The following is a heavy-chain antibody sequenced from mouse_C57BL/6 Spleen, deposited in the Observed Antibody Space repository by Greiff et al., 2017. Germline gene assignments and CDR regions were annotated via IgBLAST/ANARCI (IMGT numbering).Heavy chain of an antibody. CDR3: ASNWAY. CDR2: INPGSGVT. Sequence: VKVVESGAELVRPGTSVKVSCKASGYAFTNYLIEWVKQRPGQGLEWIGVINPGSGVTNYNEKFKGKATLTADKSSSTAYMQLSSRTSEDSAVYFCASNWAYWGQGTTLTVSS. J-gene: IGHJ2*01. CDR1: GYAFTNYL. V-gene: IGHV1-54*01. D-gene: IGHD4-1*01.